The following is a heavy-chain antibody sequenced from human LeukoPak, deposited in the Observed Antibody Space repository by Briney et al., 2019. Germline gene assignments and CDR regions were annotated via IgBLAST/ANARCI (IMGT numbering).Heavy chain of an antibody. V-gene: IGHV5-51*01. D-gene: IGHD2-21*02. CDR3: ARRAYCGGDCYLDY. J-gene: IGHJ4*02. Sequence: GESLKISCKGSGYSFSSYWIGWVRQMPRKGLEWMGMTYPGDSDTRYSPSFQGQVTISADKSIGTAYLQWSSLKASDTAMYYCARRAYCGGDCYLDYWGQGTLVTVSS. CDR1: GYSFSSYW. CDR2: TYPGDSDT.